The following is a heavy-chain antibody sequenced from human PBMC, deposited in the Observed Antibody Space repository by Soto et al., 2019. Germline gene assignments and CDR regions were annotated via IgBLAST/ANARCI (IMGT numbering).Heavy chain of an antibody. Sequence: EVQLLESGGGLVQSVGSLRLSCAASGFTVRSYTMSWVRPSTVKGLEWVSAISAGGDSTYHTDSVKGRFSLSRDNSRHTLYLQMNSLRAEDTAVYYWANQWGWVTPFEDWGQGALVTVSS. V-gene: IGHV3-23*01. D-gene: IGHD1-26*01. CDR2: ISAGGDST. CDR3: ANQWGWVTPFED. J-gene: IGHJ4*02. CDR1: GFTVRSYT.